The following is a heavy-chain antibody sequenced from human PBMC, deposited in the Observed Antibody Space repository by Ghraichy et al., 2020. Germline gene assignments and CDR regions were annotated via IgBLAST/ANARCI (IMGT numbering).Heavy chain of an antibody. V-gene: IGHV3-30*18. Sequence: SLRLSCAASGFTFSRYGIHWVRQAPGKGLEWVALISSDEKTKYYADSVKGRFTISRDNSENTLFLQMNRLTSEDSGIYYCAKGEDGSPDCWGQGTLVMVSS. CDR2: ISSDEKTK. D-gene: IGHD1-26*01. CDR1: GFTFSRYG. J-gene: IGHJ4*02. CDR3: AKGEDGSPDC.